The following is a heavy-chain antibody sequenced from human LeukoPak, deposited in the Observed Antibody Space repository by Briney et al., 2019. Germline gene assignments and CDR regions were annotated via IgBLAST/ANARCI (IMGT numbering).Heavy chain of an antibody. Sequence: ASVKVSCKVSGYTLTELSMHWVRQAPGKGLEWMGGFDPEDGETIYAQKFQGRVTMTEDTSTDTAYMEPSSLRSEDTAVYYCATDPPITMVPPTMDVWGQGTTVTVSS. CDR1: GYTLTELS. CDR2: FDPEDGET. V-gene: IGHV1-24*01. D-gene: IGHD3-10*01. CDR3: ATDPPITMVPPTMDV. J-gene: IGHJ6*02.